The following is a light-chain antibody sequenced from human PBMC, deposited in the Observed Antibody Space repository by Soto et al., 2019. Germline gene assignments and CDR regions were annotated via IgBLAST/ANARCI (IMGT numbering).Light chain of an antibody. J-gene: IGLJ1*01. V-gene: IGLV2-14*03. Sequence: QSVLTQPASLSGSPGQSITISCTGTSKEVGGYNYVSWYQHHPGKAPKLMIYDVSNRPSGVSNRFSGSKSGNTASLTISGLQPEDEADYYCCSYTTSNTRQIVFGTGTKVTVL. CDR2: DVS. CDR3: CSYTTSNTRQIV. CDR1: SKEVGGYNY.